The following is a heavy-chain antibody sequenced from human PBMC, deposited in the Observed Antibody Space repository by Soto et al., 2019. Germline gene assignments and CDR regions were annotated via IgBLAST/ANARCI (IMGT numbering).Heavy chain of an antibody. J-gene: IGHJ5*02. CDR2: IYHSGST. CDR1: GYSISSGYY. Sequence: PSETLSLTCAVSGYSISSGYYWGWIRQPPGKGLEWIGSIYHSGSTYYNPSLKSRVTISVDTSKNQFSLKLSSVTAADTAVYYCARDLPPWGEQLGLGFDPWGQGTLVTVSS. D-gene: IGHD6-6*01. CDR3: ARDLPPWGEQLGLGFDP. V-gene: IGHV4-38-2*02.